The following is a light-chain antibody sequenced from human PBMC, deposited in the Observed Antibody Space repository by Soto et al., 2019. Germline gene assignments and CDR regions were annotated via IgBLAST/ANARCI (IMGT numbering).Light chain of an antibody. Sequence: DIQMTQSPSSLSASVGDRVTITCRASQSISRHLNWYQQKPGKAPRLLIYDASSLESGVPSRFSGSGYGTEFTLTISSLQPDDFATYYCQQYNTYSSLTFGGGTKVDIK. CDR3: QQYNTYSSLT. CDR1: QSISRH. J-gene: IGKJ4*01. CDR2: DAS. V-gene: IGKV1-5*01.